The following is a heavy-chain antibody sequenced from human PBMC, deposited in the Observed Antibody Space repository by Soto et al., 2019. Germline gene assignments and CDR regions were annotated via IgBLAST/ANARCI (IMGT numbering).Heavy chain of an antibody. CDR1: GDSVTNYF. J-gene: IGHJ4*02. Sequence: PSETLSLTCTVSGDSVTNYFCSWIRQPPGKGLEWIGHMYHGGRTNYSPSLKSRVTMSLDSSRNQFSLNLSSVTAADTAVYFCARDPGYCTNGVCPIFDFWGQGLLVTVSS. CDR2: MYHGGRT. CDR3: ARDPGYCTNGVCPIFDF. D-gene: IGHD2-8*01. V-gene: IGHV4-59*02.